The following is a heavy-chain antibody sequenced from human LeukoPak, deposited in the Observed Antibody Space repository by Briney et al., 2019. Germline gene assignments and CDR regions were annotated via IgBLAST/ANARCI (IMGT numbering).Heavy chain of an antibody. Sequence: SETLSLTCTVSGGSISSYYWSWIRQPPGKGLEWIGYIYYSGSTNYNPSLKSRVTISVDTSKNQFSLKLSSVTAVDTAVYYCARHAIAAADPTYAKYFQHWGQGTLVTVSS. CDR3: ARHAIAAADPTYAKYFQH. V-gene: IGHV4-59*01. D-gene: IGHD6-13*01. CDR1: GGSISSYY. J-gene: IGHJ1*01. CDR2: IYYSGST.